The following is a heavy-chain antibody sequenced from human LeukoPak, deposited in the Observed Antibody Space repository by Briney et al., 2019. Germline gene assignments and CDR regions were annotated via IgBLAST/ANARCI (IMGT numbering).Heavy chain of an antibody. V-gene: IGHV3-23*01. D-gene: IGHD6-13*01. J-gene: IGHJ4*01. CDR1: GFTFANYA. CDR3: VRHSNMYSSSLLHY. CDR2: IGGSGDST. Sequence: PGLSLILSCTASGFTFANYAMTWVRRAPGKGLETVSTIGGSGDSTYYANSVRGRFIISRDSSKSTLFLQMNSLRAEDTAIYSCVRHSNMYSSSLLHYWGHGTLVTVSS.